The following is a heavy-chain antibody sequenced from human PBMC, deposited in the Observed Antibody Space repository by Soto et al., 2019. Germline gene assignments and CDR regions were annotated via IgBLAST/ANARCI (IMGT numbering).Heavy chain of an antibody. CDR3: AREPDIVVVPAAIYFDY. CDR2: IIPILGIA. Sequence: QVQLVQSGAEVKKPGSSVKVSCKASGGTFSSYTISWVRQAPGQGLEWMGRIIPILGIANYAQKFQGRVTITADNSTSTAYMELSSLRSEDTAVYYCAREPDIVVVPAAIYFDYWGQGTLVTVSS. J-gene: IGHJ4*02. V-gene: IGHV1-69*08. CDR1: GGTFSSYT. D-gene: IGHD2-2*01.